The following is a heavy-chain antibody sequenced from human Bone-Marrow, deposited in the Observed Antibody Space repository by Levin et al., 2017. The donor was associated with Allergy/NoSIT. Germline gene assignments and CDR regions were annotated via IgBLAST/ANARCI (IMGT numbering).Heavy chain of an antibody. CDR3: AKAGTTVMLDYSYLDV. CDR2: LDGSSGKT. D-gene: IGHD4-17*01. Sequence: GESLKISCRISGFIFADYAMNWVRQAPGRGLEWVSSLDGSSGKTHYADSVKGRFTNSREYSKNTLFLQMNSLRVEDTARYYCAKAGTTVMLDYSYLDVWGEGTAVTVSS. J-gene: IGHJ6*03. CDR1: GFIFADYA. V-gene: IGHV3-23*01.